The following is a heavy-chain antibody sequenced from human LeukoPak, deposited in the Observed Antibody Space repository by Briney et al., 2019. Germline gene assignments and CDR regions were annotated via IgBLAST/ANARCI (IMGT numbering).Heavy chain of an antibody. J-gene: IGHJ4*02. D-gene: IGHD6-19*01. CDR2: IWYDGSIK. CDR3: AKAGYSSGWTRDYFDY. Sequence: TGGSLRLSCAASGFIFTSYGMHWVRQAPGKGLEWVAVIWYDGSIKYYADSVKGRFTISRDNSKNTLYLQMNSLRAEDTAVYYCAKAGYSSGWTRDYFDYWGQGTLVTVSS. V-gene: IGHV3-30*02. CDR1: GFIFTSYG.